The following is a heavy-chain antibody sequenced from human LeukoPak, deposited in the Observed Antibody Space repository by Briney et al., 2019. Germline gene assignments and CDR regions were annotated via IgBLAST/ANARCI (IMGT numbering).Heavy chain of an antibody. V-gene: IGHV4-59*01. D-gene: IGHD1-14*01. J-gene: IGHJ5*02. Sequence: PSETLSFTCTVSGGSISSYYWSWIRQPPGKGLEWIGYIYYSGSTNYNPSLKSRVTISVDTSKNQFSLKLSSVTAADTAVYYCARVDRRWEPGTYWFDPWGQGTLVTVSS. CDR2: IYYSGST. CDR1: GGSISSYY. CDR3: ARVDRRWEPGTYWFDP.